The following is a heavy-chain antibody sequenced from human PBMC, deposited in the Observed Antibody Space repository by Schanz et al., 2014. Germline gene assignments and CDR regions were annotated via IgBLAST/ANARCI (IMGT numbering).Heavy chain of an antibody. V-gene: IGHV3-21*01. D-gene: IGHD3-22*01. CDR2: ISWNGGFI. Sequence: EVQLVESGGGLVKPGGSLRLSCAASGFTFSTYSMNWVRQAPGEGLEWVSGISWNGGFIAYGDAVKGRFTISRDNSRNTLYLQMNSLRTEDTAVYFCAKSYDTSGYSGFDYWGQGTLVTVSS. CDR3: AKSYDTSGYSGFDY. CDR1: GFTFSTYS. J-gene: IGHJ4*02.